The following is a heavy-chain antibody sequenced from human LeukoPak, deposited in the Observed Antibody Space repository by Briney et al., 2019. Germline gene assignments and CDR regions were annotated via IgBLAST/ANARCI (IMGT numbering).Heavy chain of an antibody. V-gene: IGHV1-18*01. D-gene: IGHD6-19*01. CDR1: GYTFTSYG. CDR2: ISAYNGNT. Sequence: VASVKVSCKASGYTFTSYGISLVRQAPGQGLEWMGWISAYNGNTNYAQKLQGRVTMTTDTSTSTAYMELRSLRSDDTAVYYCARDEIRYSSGCSPLDYWGQGTLVTVSS. CDR3: ARDEIRYSSGCSPLDY. J-gene: IGHJ4*02.